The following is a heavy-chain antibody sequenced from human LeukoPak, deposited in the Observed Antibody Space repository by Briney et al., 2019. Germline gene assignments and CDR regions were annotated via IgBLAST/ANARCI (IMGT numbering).Heavy chain of an antibody. CDR3: ARGAYYDSSGYTRIEY. V-gene: IGHV1-69*06. CDR1: GGTFSNYA. J-gene: IGHJ4*02. D-gene: IGHD3-22*01. CDR2: IIPIFGTA. Sequence: GASVKVSCKASGGTFSNYAISWVRQAPGQGLEWMGGIIPIFGTANYAQKFRGRVTITADKSTRTAYMELSSLRSEDTAVYYCARGAYYDSSGYTRIEYWGQGTLVTVSS.